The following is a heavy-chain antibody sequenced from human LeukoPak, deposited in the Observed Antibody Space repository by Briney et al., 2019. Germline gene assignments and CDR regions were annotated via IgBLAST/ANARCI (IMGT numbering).Heavy chain of an antibody. D-gene: IGHD4-23*01. V-gene: IGHV3-74*01. CDR1: GFTFSSYW. CDR2: IASDGSST. CDR3: ARGRPHGNDY. Sequence: GGSLRLSCAASGFTFSSYWMNWVRQAPGKGLVWVSRIASDGSSTTYADSVKGRFSVSRDNAKNTLYLQMNSLRVEDTAVYYCARGRPHGNDYWGQGILVTVSS. J-gene: IGHJ4*02.